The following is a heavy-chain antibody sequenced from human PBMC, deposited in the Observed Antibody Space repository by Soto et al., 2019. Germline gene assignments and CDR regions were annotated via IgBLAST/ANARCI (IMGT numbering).Heavy chain of an antibody. J-gene: IGHJ6*02. Sequence: GGSLRLSCAASGFTFSSYGMHWVRQAPGKGLEWVAVIWYDGSNKYYADSVKGRFTISRDNSKNTLYLQMNSLRAEDTAVYYCARGFEGSKGRMATARYYYYYGMDVWGQGTTVPVSS. D-gene: IGHD6-6*01. V-gene: IGHV3-33*01. CDR2: IWYDGSNK. CDR1: GFTFSSYG. CDR3: ARGFEGSKGRMATARYYYYYGMDV.